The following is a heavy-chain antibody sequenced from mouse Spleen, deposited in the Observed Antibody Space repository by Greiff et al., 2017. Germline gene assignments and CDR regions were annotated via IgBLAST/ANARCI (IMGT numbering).Heavy chain of an antibody. CDR2: IWSGGST. V-gene: IGHV2-2*01. D-gene: IGHD1-1*01. Sequence: VQRVESGPGLVQPSQSLSITCTVSGFSLTSYGVHWVRQSPGKGLEWLGVIWSGGSTDYNAAFISRLSISKDNSKSQVFFKMNSLQADDTAIYYCACITTVVADFDYWGQGTTLTVSS. CDR3: ACITTVVADFDY. J-gene: IGHJ2*01. CDR1: GFSLTSYG.